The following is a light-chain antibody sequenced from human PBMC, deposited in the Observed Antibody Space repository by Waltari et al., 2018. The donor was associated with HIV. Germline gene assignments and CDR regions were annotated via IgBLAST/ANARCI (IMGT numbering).Light chain of an antibody. J-gene: IGKJ4*01. CDR1: QDLGNY. V-gene: IGKV1-33*01. Sequence: DIQMTQSPSSLSASVGDRVTITCQASQDLGNYLNWYQQKPGQAPQLLIYDVSNVETGVPSRFSGSRSGTNFDFTISSLQPEDVATYYCQQYDSVLVTFGGGTKVQIK. CDR2: DVS. CDR3: QQYDSVLVT.